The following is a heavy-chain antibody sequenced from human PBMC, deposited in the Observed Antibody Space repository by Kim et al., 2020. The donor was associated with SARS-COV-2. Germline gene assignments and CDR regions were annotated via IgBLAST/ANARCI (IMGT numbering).Heavy chain of an antibody. CDR2: K. Sequence: KHYGESGKGRFTISRDNAKNSLYLQMDSLRVEDTAVFYCTVTNIYDAFDMGGQGTMVTVSS. D-gene: IGHD4-17*01. CDR3: TVTNIYDAFDM. J-gene: IGHJ3*02. V-gene: IGHV3-21*01.